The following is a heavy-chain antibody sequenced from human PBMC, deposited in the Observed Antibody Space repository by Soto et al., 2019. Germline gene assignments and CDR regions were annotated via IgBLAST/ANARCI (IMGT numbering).Heavy chain of an antibody. V-gene: IGHV5-51*01. Sequence: GESLKISCKGSGYSFTIYWIGWVRQMPGKGLEWMGIIYPGDSDTRYSPSFQGQVTISADKSISTAYLQWSSLKASDTAMYYCATLGGSIAAAGTRAFDIWGQGTMVTVSS. D-gene: IGHD6-13*01. CDR1: GYSFTIYW. J-gene: IGHJ3*02. CDR3: ATLGGSIAAAGTRAFDI. CDR2: IYPGDSDT.